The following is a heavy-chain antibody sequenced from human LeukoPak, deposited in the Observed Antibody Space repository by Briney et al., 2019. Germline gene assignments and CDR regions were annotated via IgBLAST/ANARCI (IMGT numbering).Heavy chain of an antibody. V-gene: IGHV3-21*01. J-gene: IGHJ4*02. Sequence: SVGSPRLSCAASGFTFTSYTMNSVREAPGEGLEWVSSISSSSSYIYYADSVKGRFTISRDNAKNSLYLQMNSLRAEDTAVYYCARAGVPIDYWGQGTLVTVSS. CDR1: GFTFTSYT. CDR3: ARAGVPIDY. CDR2: ISSSSSYI.